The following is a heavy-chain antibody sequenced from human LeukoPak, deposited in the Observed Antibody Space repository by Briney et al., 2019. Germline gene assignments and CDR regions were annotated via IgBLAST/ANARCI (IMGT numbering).Heavy chain of an antibody. Sequence: SETLSLTCTVAGGSISRYYWSWIRQPPGKGLEWIGYIYYSGSTNYKPSLKSRVTISVDTSKNQFSRNVTSGNAANTAVYYCARGITYYYYMDVWGKGTTVTVSS. V-gene: IGHV4-59*12. CDR3: ARGITYYYYMDV. CDR1: GGSISRYY. J-gene: IGHJ6*03. CDR2: IYYSGST.